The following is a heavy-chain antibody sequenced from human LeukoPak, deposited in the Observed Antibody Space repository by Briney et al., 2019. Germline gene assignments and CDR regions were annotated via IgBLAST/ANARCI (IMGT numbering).Heavy chain of an antibody. CDR3: ARGHWGLDY. V-gene: IGHV3-48*04. Sequence: GGSLRLSCAASGFIFSTCDMNWVRQAPGKGLEWISYISISSSTIYYADSVKGRFTISRDNAESSLYLQMNSLRAEDTAVYYCARGHWGLDYWGRGTLVTVSS. CDR2: ISISSSTI. D-gene: IGHD7-27*01. CDR1: GFIFSTCD. J-gene: IGHJ4*02.